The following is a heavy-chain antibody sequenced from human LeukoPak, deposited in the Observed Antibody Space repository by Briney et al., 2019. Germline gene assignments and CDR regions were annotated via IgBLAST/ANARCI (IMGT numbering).Heavy chain of an antibody. Sequence: GGSLRLSCAASGFTFSSYALSWVRQAPGKGLEWVSAISGSGGSTYYADSVKGRFTISRDNSKDTLYLQMNSLRAEDTAVYYCAKDSVFGSSWYGVPDYWGQGTLVTVSS. J-gene: IGHJ4*02. CDR3: AKDSVFGSSWYGVPDY. D-gene: IGHD6-13*01. V-gene: IGHV3-23*01. CDR2: ISGSGGST. CDR1: GFTFSSYA.